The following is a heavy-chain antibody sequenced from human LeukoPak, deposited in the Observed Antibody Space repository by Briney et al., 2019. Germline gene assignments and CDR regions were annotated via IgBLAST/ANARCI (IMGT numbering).Heavy chain of an antibody. CDR3: AKGGQQLVGRYCYYYMDV. Sequence: PGGPLRLSCAASGFTFSSYWMSWVRQAPGKGLEWVAFIRYDGSNKYYADSVKGRFTISRDNSKNTLYLQMNSLRAEDTAVYYCAKGGQQLVGRYCYYYMDVWGKGTTVTISS. D-gene: IGHD6-13*01. CDR2: IRYDGSNK. V-gene: IGHV3-30*02. CDR1: GFTFSSYW. J-gene: IGHJ6*03.